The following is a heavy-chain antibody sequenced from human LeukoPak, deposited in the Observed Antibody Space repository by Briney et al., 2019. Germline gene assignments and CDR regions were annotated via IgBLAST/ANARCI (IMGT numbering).Heavy chain of an antibody. CDR2: IKQDGSEK. V-gene: IGHV3-7*03. CDR3: ARDGPNVLLWFGELTNNWFDP. Sequence: GGSLRLSCAASGFTFSSYWMSWVRQAPGKGLEWAANIKQDGSEKYYVDSVKGRFTISRDNAKNSLYLQMNSLRAEDTAVYYCARDGPNVLLWFGELTNNWFDPWGQGTLVTVSS. D-gene: IGHD3-10*01. CDR1: GFTFSSYW. J-gene: IGHJ5*02.